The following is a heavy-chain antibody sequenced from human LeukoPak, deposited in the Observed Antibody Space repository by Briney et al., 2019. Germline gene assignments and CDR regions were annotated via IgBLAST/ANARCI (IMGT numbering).Heavy chain of an antibody. Sequence: GGSLRLSCAAAGLTVSSNYMTWVRQAPGEGLEWVSVFYNGINTYYADSVKGRFTTSRDNSKNTLYLQMNSLRVEDTAVYFCARVGSGNTYSYADYWGQGTLVTVSS. J-gene: IGHJ4*02. CDR2: FYNGINT. V-gene: IGHV3-66*01. D-gene: IGHD5-18*01. CDR3: ARVGSGNTYSYADY. CDR1: GLTVSSNY.